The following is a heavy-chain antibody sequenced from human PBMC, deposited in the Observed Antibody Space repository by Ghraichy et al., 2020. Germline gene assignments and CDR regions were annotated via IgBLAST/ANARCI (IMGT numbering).Heavy chain of an antibody. CDR2: MSGNGDKK. V-gene: IGHV3-23*01. Sequence: GGSLRLSCAASGFPFSTYAMGWVRQAPGRGPEWVSVMSGNGDKKDYADSVKGRFTISRDNSKNMLHLQMDSLIADDTALYYCSKGHYSDSWGPGTLVTVSS. CDR3: SKGHYSDS. CDR1: GFPFSTYA. J-gene: IGHJ4*02.